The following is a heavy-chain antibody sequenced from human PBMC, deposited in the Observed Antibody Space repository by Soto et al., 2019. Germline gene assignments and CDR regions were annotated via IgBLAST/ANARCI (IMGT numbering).Heavy chain of an antibody. CDR3: VRDYYDTSGYPNTFDM. V-gene: IGHV3-21*01. CDR1: GFTLSRHT. J-gene: IGHJ3*02. CDR2: IVSRTSDI. D-gene: IGHD3-22*01. Sequence: GGSLRLSCAASGFTLSRHTMNWVRQAPAKGFEWVSFIVSRTSDIYYADSVKGRFTISRNNAKNSLYLDLTRLRAEDTAVYFCVRDYYDTSGYPNTFDMWGQGTMVTVS.